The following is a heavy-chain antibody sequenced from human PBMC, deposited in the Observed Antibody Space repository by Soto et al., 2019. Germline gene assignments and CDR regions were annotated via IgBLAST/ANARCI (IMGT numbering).Heavy chain of an antibody. Sequence: GGSLRLSCAASGFTFSSYAMSWVRQAPGKGLEWVSAIGASGSGTYYADYVKGRFTISRDNSKNTLSLQMNSLRAEDTAVYYCALRKTGSYFDYRGQGTLVTVSS. CDR3: ALRKTGSYFDY. J-gene: IGHJ4*02. V-gene: IGHV3-23*01. CDR1: GFTFSSYA. CDR2: IGASGSGT. D-gene: IGHD1-26*01.